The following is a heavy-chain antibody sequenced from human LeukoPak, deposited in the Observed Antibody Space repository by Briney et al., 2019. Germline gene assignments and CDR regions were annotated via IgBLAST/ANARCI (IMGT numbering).Heavy chain of an antibody. CDR3: ARDLDPSGYEQYYYMDV. CDR2: IIPIFGTA. J-gene: IGHJ6*03. D-gene: IGHD5-12*01. Sequence: SVKVSCKASGGTFSSYAISWVRQAPGQGLEWMGGIIPIFGTANYAQKFQGRVTITADESTSTAYMELSSLRSEDTAVYYCARDLDPSGYEQYYYMDVWGKGTTVTISS. V-gene: IGHV1-69*13. CDR1: GGTFSSYA.